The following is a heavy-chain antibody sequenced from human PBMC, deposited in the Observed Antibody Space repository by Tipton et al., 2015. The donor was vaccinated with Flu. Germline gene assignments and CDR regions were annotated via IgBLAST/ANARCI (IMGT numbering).Heavy chain of an antibody. Sequence: TLSLTCAVYGGSFSGYYWSWSRQPPGKGLEWIGEINHSGSTNYHPSLKSRVTISVDTSKNQFSLKLSSVTAADTAVYYCARGSGWSSIDYWGQGTLVTVSS. CDR1: GGSFSGYY. CDR2: INHSGST. V-gene: IGHV4-34*01. CDR3: ARGSGWSSIDY. J-gene: IGHJ4*02. D-gene: IGHD6-19*01.